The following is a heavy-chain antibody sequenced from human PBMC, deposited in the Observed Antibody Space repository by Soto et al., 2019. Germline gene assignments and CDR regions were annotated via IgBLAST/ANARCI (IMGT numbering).Heavy chain of an antibody. CDR2: INSSGGST. CDR3: ATFTTTIAFDI. V-gene: IGHV1-46*03. D-gene: IGHD4-17*01. J-gene: IGHJ3*02. Sequence: QVQLVQSGAEVKKPGASVKVSCKASGYTFTSYYMHWVRQAPGQGLEWMGIINSSGGSTSYAQKFLGRVTMTRDTSTSTVYMELSSLRSEDTAVYYCATFTTTIAFDIWGQGTMVTVSS. CDR1: GYTFTSYY.